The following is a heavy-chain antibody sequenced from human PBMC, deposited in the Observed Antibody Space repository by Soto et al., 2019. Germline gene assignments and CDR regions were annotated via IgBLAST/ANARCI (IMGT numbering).Heavy chain of an antibody. Sequence: QGQLQQWGAGLLKPSETLSLTCAVYGWSFSGYYWSWIRQPPGKELEWIGEINHSGSTNYHPSLKSRVTISVEASEDLFPVTLRPVPAADTAVYYHARVWQYYHTSASYYGWFDPRGQGTLVTVSS. CDR2: INHSGST. J-gene: IGHJ5*02. CDR1: GWSFSGYY. V-gene: IGHV4-34*01. D-gene: IGHD3-10*01. CDR3: ARVWQYYHTSASYYGWFDP.